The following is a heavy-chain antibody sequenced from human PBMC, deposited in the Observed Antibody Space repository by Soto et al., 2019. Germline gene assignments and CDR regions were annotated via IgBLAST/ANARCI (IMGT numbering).Heavy chain of an antibody. Sequence: QVQLVQSGAEVKKPGSSVKVSCKASGGTFSSYTISWVRQAPGQGLEWMGRIIPILGIANYAQKFQGRVTXTXDXXTSTAYMELSSLRSEDTAVYYCARDGSAVATITGYWGQGTLVTVSS. CDR3: ARDGSAVATITGY. V-gene: IGHV1-69*08. D-gene: IGHD5-12*01. CDR1: GGTFSSYT. J-gene: IGHJ4*02. CDR2: IIPILGIA.